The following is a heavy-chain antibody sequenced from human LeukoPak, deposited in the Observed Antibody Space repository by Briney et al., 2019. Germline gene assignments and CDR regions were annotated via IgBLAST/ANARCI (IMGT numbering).Heavy chain of an antibody. CDR1: GFTFSSYG. V-gene: IGHV3-30*02. D-gene: IGHD2-8*02. J-gene: IGHJ4*02. CDR2: IRYDGNNK. CDR3: AKDRWGSIASIDS. Sequence: GGSLRLSCAASGFTFSSYGMHWVRQAPGKGLEWVAFIRYDGNNKYYADSVKGRFTISRDNSKNTLYLQMNSLRSEDTAVYYCAKDRWGSIASIDSWGQGTLVTVSS.